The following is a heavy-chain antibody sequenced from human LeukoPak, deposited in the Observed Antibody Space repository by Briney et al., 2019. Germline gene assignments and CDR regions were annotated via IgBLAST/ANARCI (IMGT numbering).Heavy chain of an antibody. CDR2: IRYDGSNK. CDR1: GFTFSSYG. D-gene: IGHD6-19*01. CDR3: ARGAGAYSSGWGFDS. J-gene: IGHJ4*02. V-gene: IGHV3-30*02. Sequence: GGSLRLSCAASGFTFSSYGMHWVRQAPGKGLEWVAFIRYDGSNKYYADSVKGRFTISRDNSKNTLYLQMNSLRAEDTAVYYCARGAGAYSSGWGFDSWGQGTLVTVSS.